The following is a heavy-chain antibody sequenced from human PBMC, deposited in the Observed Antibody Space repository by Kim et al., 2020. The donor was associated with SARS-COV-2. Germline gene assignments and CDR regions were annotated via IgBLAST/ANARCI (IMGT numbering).Heavy chain of an antibody. CDR3: LGLAGTRSPRNAFDI. J-gene: IGHJ3*02. D-gene: IGHD1-7*01. V-gene: IGHV4-31*02. Sequence: PSLKSRVTISVDTSKNQFSLKLSSVTAADTAVYYCLGLAGTRSPRNAFDIWGQGTMVTVSS.